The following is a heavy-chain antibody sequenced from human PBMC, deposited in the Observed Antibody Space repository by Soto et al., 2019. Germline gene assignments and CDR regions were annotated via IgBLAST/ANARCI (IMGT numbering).Heavy chain of an antibody. D-gene: IGHD7-27*01. Sequence: QVQLLQSGAEVKKPGASVKVSCKASGYKFTTYGINWVRQAPGQGLEWLGGISNYNGNTDYAQNLQDRVTMTTETSTSTAYLEVRSLTSDDTAVYFCARGLGTNGLDVWGQGTTVTVSS. CDR3: ARGLGTNGLDV. J-gene: IGHJ6*02. CDR1: GYKFTTYG. CDR2: ISNYNGNT. V-gene: IGHV1-18*04.